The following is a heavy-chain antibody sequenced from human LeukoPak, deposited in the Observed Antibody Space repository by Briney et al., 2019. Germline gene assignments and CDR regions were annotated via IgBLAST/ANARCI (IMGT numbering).Heavy chain of an antibody. CDR3: ARARYSSSWYPGYFQH. CDR2: INHSGST. Sequence: SETLSLTCAVYGGSFSGYYWSWIHQPPGKGLEWIGEINHSGSTNYNPSLKSRVTISVDTSKNQFSLKLSSVTAADTAVYYCARARYSSSWYPGYFQHWGQGTLVTVSS. D-gene: IGHD6-13*01. J-gene: IGHJ1*01. CDR1: GGSFSGYY. V-gene: IGHV4-34*01.